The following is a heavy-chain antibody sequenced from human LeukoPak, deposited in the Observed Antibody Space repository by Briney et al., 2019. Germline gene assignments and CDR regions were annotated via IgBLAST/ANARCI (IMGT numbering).Heavy chain of an antibody. CDR2: FGGSGDNT. V-gene: IGHV3-23*01. CDR1: GFTFSSYA. CDR3: AKGSYYDSSGSFYFDY. Sequence: GGSLRLSCAASGFTFSSYAMSWVRQAPGKGLEWVSVFGGSGDNTYYADSVKGRFTISRDNSKNTLYVQVNSLGTEDTAAYYCAKGSYYDSSGSFYFDYWGQGTLVTVSS. D-gene: IGHD3-22*01. J-gene: IGHJ4*02.